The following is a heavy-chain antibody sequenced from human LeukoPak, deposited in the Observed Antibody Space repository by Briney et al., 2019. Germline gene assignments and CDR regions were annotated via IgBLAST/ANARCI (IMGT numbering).Heavy chain of an antibody. D-gene: IGHD3-16*01. CDR1: GYTFTGYY. CDR3: ARVRYRLAETYIDY. CDR2: INPNSGGT. V-gene: IGHV1-2*02. J-gene: IGHJ4*02. Sequence: GAPVKVSCKASGYTFTGYYMHWVRQAPGQGLERMGWINPNSGGTNYAQKFQGRVTMTRDTSISTAYMELSRLRSDDTAVYYCARVRYRLAETYIDYWGQGTLVTVSS.